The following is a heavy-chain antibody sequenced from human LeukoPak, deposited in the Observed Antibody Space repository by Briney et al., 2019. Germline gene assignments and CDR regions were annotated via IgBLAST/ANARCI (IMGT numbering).Heavy chain of an antibody. J-gene: IGHJ4*02. CDR1: GGFISSGGYY. Sequence: PQTLSLTCTVSGGFISSGGYYWTWIRQPSGKGLECIGYIYYSGSTYYNPSLKSRVSMSLDTSKNQFSLKLRSVTAADTAVYYCARGPAGSYFHVPDYWGQGTLVTVSS. V-gene: IGHV4-31*03. CDR3: ARGPAGSYFHVPDY. CDR2: IYYSGST. D-gene: IGHD3-10*01.